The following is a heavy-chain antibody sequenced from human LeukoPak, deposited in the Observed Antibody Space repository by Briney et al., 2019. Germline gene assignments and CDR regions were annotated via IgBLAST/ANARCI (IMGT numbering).Heavy chain of an antibody. CDR3: ATPLRSYFDY. Sequence: GGSLRLSCAASGSTFSSYEMNWVRQAPGKGLEWVSYISSSGSTIYYADSVKGRFTISRDNAKNSLYLQMNSLRAEDTAVYYCATPLRSYFDYWGQGTLVTVSS. CDR2: ISSSGSTI. V-gene: IGHV3-48*03. CDR1: GSTFSSYE. J-gene: IGHJ4*02.